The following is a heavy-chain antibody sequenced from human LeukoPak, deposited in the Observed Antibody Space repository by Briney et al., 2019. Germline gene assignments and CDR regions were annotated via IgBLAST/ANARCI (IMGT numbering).Heavy chain of an antibody. CDR1: GFTFRSYA. J-gene: IGHJ4*02. CDR3: AKDRGGTYYFDF. V-gene: IGHV3-30-3*01. Sequence: GGSLRLSCAASGFTFRSYAMHWVRQAPGKGLEWVAGISYDGTNKYYADSVKGRFTISRDNSKNTLYLQMNSLRTDDTAVYYCAKDRGGTYYFDFWGQGTLVTVSS. CDR2: ISYDGTNK. D-gene: IGHD1-26*01.